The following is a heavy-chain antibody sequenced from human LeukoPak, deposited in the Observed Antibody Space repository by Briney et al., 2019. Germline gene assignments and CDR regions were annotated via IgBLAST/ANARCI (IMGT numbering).Heavy chain of an antibody. D-gene: IGHD3-16*02. V-gene: IGHV4-34*01. CDR2: INHSGST. CDR3: ARERNDYVWGSYRYLYMDV. Sequence: SETLSLTCAVYGGSFSGYYWSWIRQPPGKGLEWIGEINHSGSTNYNPSLKSRVTISVDTSKNQFSLKLSSVTAADTAVYYCARERNDYVWGSYRYLYMDVWGKGTTVTISS. J-gene: IGHJ6*03. CDR1: GGSFSGYY.